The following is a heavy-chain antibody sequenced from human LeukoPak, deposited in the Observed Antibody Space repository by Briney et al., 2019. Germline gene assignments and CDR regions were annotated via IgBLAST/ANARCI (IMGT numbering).Heavy chain of an antibody. CDR3: ARKSASGNYPLDY. V-gene: IGHV3-23*01. J-gene: IGHJ4*02. Sequence: PGGSLRLSCAASGFTFISYWMSWVRQAPGKGLEWVSVMSADSATTFYADSVKGRFTISRDNAKNTVFLQMSSLRAEDTALYYCARKSASGNYPLDYWGQGTLVTVSS. D-gene: IGHD3-10*01. CDR1: GFTFISYW. CDR2: MSADSATT.